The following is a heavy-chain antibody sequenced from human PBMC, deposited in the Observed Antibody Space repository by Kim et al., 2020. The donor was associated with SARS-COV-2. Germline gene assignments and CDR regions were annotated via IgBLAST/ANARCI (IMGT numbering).Heavy chain of an antibody. CDR3: ARDILVFGSYYPNYYYGMDV. D-gene: IGHD1-26*01. V-gene: IGHV1-46*01. J-gene: IGHJ6*02. CDR1: GYTFTSYY. Sequence: ASVKVSCKASGYTFTSYYMHWVRQAPGQGLEWMGIINPSGGSTSYAQKFQGRVTMTRDTSTSTVYMELSSLRSEDTAVYYCARDILVFGSYYPNYYYGMDVWGQGTTVTVSS. CDR2: INPSGGST.